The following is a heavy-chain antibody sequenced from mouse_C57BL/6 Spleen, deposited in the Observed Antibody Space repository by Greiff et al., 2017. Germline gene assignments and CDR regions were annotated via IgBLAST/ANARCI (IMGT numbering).Heavy chain of an antibody. Sequence: QVQLQQPGAELVMPGASVKLSCKASGYTFTSYWMHWVKQRPGQGLEWIGEIDPSDSYTNYNQKFKGKSTLTVDKSSSTAYMQLSSLTSEDSAVYYCATTDGNYYYAMDYWGQGTSVIVSS. CDR2: IDPSDSYT. V-gene: IGHV1-69*01. CDR1: GYTFTSYW. J-gene: IGHJ4*01. D-gene: IGHD2-1*01. CDR3: ATTDGNYYYAMDY.